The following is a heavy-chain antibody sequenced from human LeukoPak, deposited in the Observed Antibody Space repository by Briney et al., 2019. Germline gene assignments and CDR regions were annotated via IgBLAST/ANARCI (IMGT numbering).Heavy chain of an antibody. D-gene: IGHD5-24*01. CDR2: IIPSLGTA. Sequence: ASVKVSCKASGGTFSSYAISWVRQAPGQGLEWMGGIIPSLGTANYAQKFQGRVTITTDESTSTAYMELSSLRSEDTAVYYCAREGWVRDAYNLDYWGQGTPVTLSS. CDR1: GGTFSSYA. V-gene: IGHV1-69*05. CDR3: AREGWVRDAYNLDY. J-gene: IGHJ4*02.